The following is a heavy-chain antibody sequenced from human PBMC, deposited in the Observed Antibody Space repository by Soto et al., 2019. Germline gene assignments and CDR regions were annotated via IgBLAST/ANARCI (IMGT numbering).Heavy chain of an antibody. CDR3: ARDRRGITIFGVIIYSYGMDV. CDR1: GYTFTSYY. CDR2: INPSGGST. J-gene: IGHJ6*02. Sequence: AYVKVSCKASGYTFTSYYMHWVRQAPGQGLEWMGIINPSGGSTSYAQKFQGRVTMTRDTSTSTVYMELSSLRSEDTAVYYCARDRRGITIFGVIIYSYGMDVWAQGTIVSASS. D-gene: IGHD3-3*01. V-gene: IGHV1-46*01.